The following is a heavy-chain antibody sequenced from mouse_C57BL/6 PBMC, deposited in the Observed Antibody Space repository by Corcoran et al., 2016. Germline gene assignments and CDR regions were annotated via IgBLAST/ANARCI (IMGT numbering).Heavy chain of an antibody. CDR2: ISYDGSN. CDR1: GYSITSGYY. Sequence: DVQLQESGPGLVKPSQSLSLTCSVTGYSITSGYYWNWIRQFPGNKLEWMGYISYDGSNNYNPSLKNRISITRDTSKNQFFLKLNSVTTEDTATYYCARDYSNWYFDVWGTGTTVTVSS. J-gene: IGHJ1*03. D-gene: IGHD1-1*01. CDR3: ARDYSNWYFDV. V-gene: IGHV3-6*01.